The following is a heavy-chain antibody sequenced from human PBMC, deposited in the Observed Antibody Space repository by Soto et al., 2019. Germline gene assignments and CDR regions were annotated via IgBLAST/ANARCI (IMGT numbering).Heavy chain of an antibody. CDR3: AKGRGGSGSLSPRVDF. CDR1: GFTFSSYA. J-gene: IGHJ4*02. Sequence: GGSLRLSCAASGFTFSSYAMSWVRQAPGKGLEWVSAISASGGTPYYADSVKGRFTISRDNSKNTLYLQMSSLRAEDTALYYCAKGRGGSGSLSPRVDFWGQGTLVTVSS. CDR2: ISASGGTP. V-gene: IGHV3-23*01. D-gene: IGHD3-10*01.